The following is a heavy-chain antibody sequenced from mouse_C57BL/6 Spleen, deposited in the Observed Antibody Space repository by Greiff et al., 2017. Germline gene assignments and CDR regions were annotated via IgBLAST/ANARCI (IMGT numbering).Heavy chain of an antibody. J-gene: IGHJ2*01. Sequence: VKLVESGAELVKPGASVKLSCKASGYTFTEYTIHWVKQRSGQGLEWIGWFYPGSGSIKYNEKFKDKATLTADKSSSTVYMELSRLTSEDSAVYFCARHEEGEIYYYGSSPYFDYWGQGTTLTVSS. V-gene: IGHV1-62-2*01. CDR2: FYPGSGSI. D-gene: IGHD1-1*01. CDR1: GYTFTEYT. CDR3: ARHEEGEIYYYGSSPYFDY.